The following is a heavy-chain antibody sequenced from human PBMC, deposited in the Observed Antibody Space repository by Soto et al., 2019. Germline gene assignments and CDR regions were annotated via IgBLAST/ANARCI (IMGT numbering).Heavy chain of an antibody. V-gene: IGHV4-39*01. CDR2: IYSSGST. CDR3: ARHYPPSWLGSSFDY. Sequence: PSETLSLTCTVSGGGSISSSSYYWGWIRQPPGKGLEWIGSIYSSGSTYYNPSLMSRVTISVDTSKNQFSLKLSSMTAADTAVYYCARHYPPSWLGSSFDYWGQGTLVTVSS. CDR1: GGGSISSSSYY. D-gene: IGHD6-19*01. J-gene: IGHJ4*02.